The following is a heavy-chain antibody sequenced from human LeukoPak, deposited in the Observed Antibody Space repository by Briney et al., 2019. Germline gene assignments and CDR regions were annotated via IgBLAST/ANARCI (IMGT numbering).Heavy chain of an antibody. V-gene: IGHV4-34*01. CDR1: GGSFSGYH. Sequence: SETLSLTCAVYGGSFSGYHWSWIRQPPGKGLEWIGEINHSGSTNYNPSLKSRVTISVDTSKNQFSLKLSSVTAADTAVYYCARGGVTTLVWFDPWGQGTLVTVSS. J-gene: IGHJ5*02. D-gene: IGHD4-11*01. CDR3: ARGGVTTLVWFDP. CDR2: INHSGST.